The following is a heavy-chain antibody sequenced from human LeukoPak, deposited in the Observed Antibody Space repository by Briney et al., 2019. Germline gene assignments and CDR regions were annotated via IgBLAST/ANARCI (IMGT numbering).Heavy chain of an antibody. CDR3: AKGEVMLVVVITTPFDY. V-gene: IGHV3-30*18. CDR2: ISYDGGNQ. CDR1: GFTFSVYG. Sequence: GGSLRLSCAASGFTFSVYGMHWVRQAPGKGLEWVSFISYDGGNQYYADSVKGRFTISRDNSKNTLFLQVNSLRAEDTAVYYCAKGEVMLVVVITTPFDYWGQGTLVTVSS. J-gene: IGHJ4*02. D-gene: IGHD3-22*01.